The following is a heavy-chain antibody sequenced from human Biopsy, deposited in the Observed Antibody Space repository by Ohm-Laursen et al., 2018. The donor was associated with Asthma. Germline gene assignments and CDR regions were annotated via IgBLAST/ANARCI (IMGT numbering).Heavy chain of an antibody. J-gene: IGHJ3*02. Sequence: SLRLSCAASGFVFSQCGMHWVRQGPGKGLEWVALVSSDGHNKYYEDSVKGRFTISRDNSKNRLYLQINSLRVEDSAVYYCARQSGHDYGGSSAFDTWGQGTKVAVSS. CDR3: ARQSGHDYGGSSAFDT. D-gene: IGHD4-23*01. CDR2: VSSDGHNK. V-gene: IGHV3-30*03. CDR1: GFVFSQCG.